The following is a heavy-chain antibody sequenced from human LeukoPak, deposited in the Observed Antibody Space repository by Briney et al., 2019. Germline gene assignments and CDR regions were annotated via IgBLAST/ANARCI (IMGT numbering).Heavy chain of an antibody. D-gene: IGHD6-19*01. CDR2: ISSSSSCI. J-gene: IGHJ3*02. Sequence: GGSLRLSCAVSGFTFDDYGMSWVRQAPGKGLEWVSSISSSSSCIYYADSVKGRFTISRDNAKNSLYLQMNSLRAEDTAVYYCARDMRAQWLAQVHDAFDIWGQGTMVTVSS. CDR1: GFTFDDYG. V-gene: IGHV3-21*01. CDR3: ARDMRAQWLAQVHDAFDI.